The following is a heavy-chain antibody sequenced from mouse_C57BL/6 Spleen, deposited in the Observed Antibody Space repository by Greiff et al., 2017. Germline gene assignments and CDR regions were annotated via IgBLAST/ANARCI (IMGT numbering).Heavy chain of an antibody. CDR3: ARDTVVAPFDY. J-gene: IGHJ2*01. CDR1: GYSITSGYY. Sequence: EVQLVESGPGLVKPSQSLSLTCSVTGYSITSGYYWNWIRQFPGNKLEWMGYISYDGSNNYNPSLKNRISITRDTSKNQFFLKLNSVTTEDTATYYCARDTVVAPFDYWGQGTTLTVSS. CDR2: ISYDGSN. D-gene: IGHD1-1*01. V-gene: IGHV3-6*01.